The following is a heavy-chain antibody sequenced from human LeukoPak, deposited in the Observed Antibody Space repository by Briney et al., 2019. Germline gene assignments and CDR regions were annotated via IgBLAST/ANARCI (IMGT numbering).Heavy chain of an antibody. Sequence: ASVKVSCKASGYTFTSYAISWVRQAPGQGLGWMGSSYSGNTKYAQKFQGRVTMTTDTSTSTVYMELRSLTSDDTAVYYCARDLGSAYYYGSGMVFDYWGQGTLVTVSS. CDR2: SSYSGNT. J-gene: IGHJ4*02. CDR3: ARDLGSAYYYGSGMVFDY. D-gene: IGHD3-10*01. CDR1: GYTFTSYA. V-gene: IGHV1-18*04.